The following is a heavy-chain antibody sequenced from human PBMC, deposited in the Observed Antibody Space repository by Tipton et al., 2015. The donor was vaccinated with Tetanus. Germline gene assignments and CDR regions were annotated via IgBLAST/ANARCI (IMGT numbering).Heavy chain of an antibody. CDR3: ARGCRRDGYNFRSPSPGHTLN. V-gene: IGHV3-30*07. Sequence: QLVQSGPEVKKPGASVKVSCKASGGTFSNYALSWVRQAPGQGLEWVAVVSSDGRTKFYADSVRGRFTVSRDNSKNTLYLQMNSLRAEDTAVYYCARGCRRDGYNFRSPSPGHTLNWGQGTLVTVSS. D-gene: IGHD5-24*01. CDR1: GGTFSNYA. CDR2: VSSDGRTK. J-gene: IGHJ4*02.